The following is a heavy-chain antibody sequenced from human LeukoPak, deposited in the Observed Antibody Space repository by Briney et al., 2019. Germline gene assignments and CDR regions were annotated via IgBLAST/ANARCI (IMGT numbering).Heavy chain of an antibody. CDR3: AKGLRDSGWYTSGVYYYYYMDV. CDR2: IRYDGSNK. D-gene: IGHD6-19*01. J-gene: IGHJ6*03. CDR1: GFTFSSYG. V-gene: IGHV3-30*02. Sequence: PGGSLRLSCAASGFTFSSYGMHWVRQAPGKGLEWVAFIRYDGSNKYYADSVKGRFTISRDNSKNTLYLQMNSLRAEDTAVYYCAKGLRDSGWYTSGVYYYYYMDVWGKGTTVTISS.